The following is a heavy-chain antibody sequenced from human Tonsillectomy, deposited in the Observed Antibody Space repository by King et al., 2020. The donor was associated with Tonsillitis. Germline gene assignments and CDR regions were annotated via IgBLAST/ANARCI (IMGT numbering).Heavy chain of an antibody. Sequence: VQLQESGPGLVKPSETLALTCTVSGGSISSYYWSWIRQPPGKGLEWIGYIYYSGSTNYNPSLKSRVTISVDTSKNQFSLKLSSVTAADTAVYYCARDKVCSGYYCAYGMDVCGQGTTVTVSS. V-gene: IGHV4-59*01. J-gene: IGHJ6*02. CDR2: IYYSGST. D-gene: IGHD3-22*01. CDR3: ARDKVCSGYYCAYGMDV. CDR1: GGSISSYY.